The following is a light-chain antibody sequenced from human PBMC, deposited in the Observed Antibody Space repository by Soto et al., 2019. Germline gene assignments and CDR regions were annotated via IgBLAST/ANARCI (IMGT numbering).Light chain of an antibody. V-gene: IGKV3-11*01. CDR3: QQRHMWPIT. Sequence: EVVLTQSPVTLSLSPGKRATLSCRASQSFRGLLAWYQQKPGQAPRLLICDAYNRATGIPPRFSGSGSGTDFTLTISSLEPEDSAVYYCQQRHMWPITFGQGTRLEIK. CDR1: QSFRGL. J-gene: IGKJ5*01. CDR2: DAY.